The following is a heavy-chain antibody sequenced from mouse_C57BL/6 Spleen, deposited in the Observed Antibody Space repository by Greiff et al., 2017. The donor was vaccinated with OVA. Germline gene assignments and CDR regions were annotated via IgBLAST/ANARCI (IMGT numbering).Heavy chain of an antibody. CDR2: IYPGDGAT. V-gene: IGHV1-82*01. J-gene: IGHJ2*01. Sequence: QVQLQQSGPELVKPGASVKISCKASGYAFSSSWMNWVKQRPGKGLEWIGRIYPGDGATNYNGKFKGKATLTADKSSSTAYMQLSSLTSEDSAVYFCARSAYGGYSYWGQGTTLTVSS. CDR1: GYAFSSSW. CDR3: ARSAYGGYSY. D-gene: IGHD2-3*01.